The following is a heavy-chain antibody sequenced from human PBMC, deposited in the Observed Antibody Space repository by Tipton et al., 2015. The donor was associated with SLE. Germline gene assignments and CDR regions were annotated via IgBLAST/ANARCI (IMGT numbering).Heavy chain of an antibody. CDR1: GGSIISYY. J-gene: IGHJ6*02. CDR2: IHYSGVT. Sequence: GLVKPSETLSLTCTVSGGSIISYYWSWIRQPPGKGLEWIGYIHYSGVTYYYPSLKSRVTMSVDTSKNQLSLKLNSVTAADTAVYYCARHAEIPVMRYGMDVWGQGTTVSVSS. V-gene: IGHV4-59*08. D-gene: IGHD2-21*01. CDR3: ARHAEIPVMRYGMDV.